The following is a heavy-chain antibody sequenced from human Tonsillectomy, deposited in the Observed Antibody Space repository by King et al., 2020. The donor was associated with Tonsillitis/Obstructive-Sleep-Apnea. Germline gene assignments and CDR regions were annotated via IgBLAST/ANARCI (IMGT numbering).Heavy chain of an antibody. CDR1: GFTFSNFG. V-gene: IGHV3-30*18. D-gene: IGHD2-15*01. CDR3: AKEAGYCSGGSCYFDY. J-gene: IGHJ4*02. Sequence: VQLVESGGGVVQPGRSLRLACAASGFTFSNFGMHWVRQAPGKGLEWVTAISDDGSNKYYADSVKGRFTISRDNAKDTLYLQMNSLRPEDTAVYHCAKEAGYCSGGSCYFDYWGQGILVTVSS. CDR2: ISDDGSNK.